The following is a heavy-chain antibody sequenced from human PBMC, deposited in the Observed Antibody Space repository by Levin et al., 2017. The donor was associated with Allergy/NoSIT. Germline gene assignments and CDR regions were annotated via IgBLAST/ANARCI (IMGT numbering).Heavy chain of an antibody. J-gene: IGHJ6*03. CDR2: INPSGGGT. D-gene: IGHD5/OR15-5a*01. CDR1: GYTFTSSY. V-gene: IGHV1-46*01. Sequence: ASVKVSCKASGYTFTSSYMHWVRQAPGQGLEWMGKINPSGGGTSYAQKFQGRVTMTRDTSTSTVYMELSSLRSEDTAVYYCAKDGVDGTYYYYYYYMDVWGKGTTVTVSS. CDR3: AKDGVDGTYYYYYYYMDV.